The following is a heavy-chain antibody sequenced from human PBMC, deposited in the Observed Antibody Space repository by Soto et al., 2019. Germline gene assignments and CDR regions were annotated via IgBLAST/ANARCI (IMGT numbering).Heavy chain of an antibody. V-gene: IGHV4-39*07. CDR1: GGSISSSSYY. J-gene: IGHJ3*02. CDR3: ARANDWDKAYDAFDI. CDR2: IYHSGST. D-gene: IGHD1-1*01. Sequence: SETLSLTCTVSGGSISSSSYYWGRLRQPPGKGLEWIGKIYHSGSTNYNPSPKSRVTISVDKSKNQFSLKLSSVTAADTAVYYCARANDWDKAYDAFDIWGQGTMVTVSS.